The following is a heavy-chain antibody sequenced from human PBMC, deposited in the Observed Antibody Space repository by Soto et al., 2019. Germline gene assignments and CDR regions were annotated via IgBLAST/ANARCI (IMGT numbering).Heavy chain of an antibody. CDR2: IYYSGST. CDR1: GGYISSYY. J-gene: IGHJ4*02. V-gene: IGHV4-59*08. Sequence: SETLPLTGTGSGGYISSYYWSWIRQPPGKGLEGIGYIYYSGSTNYNPSLKSRVTISVDTSKNQFSLKLCSVTAAVTAVYYCAGHRGSSRSQFDYWGQGTLVTVSS. CDR3: AGHRGSSRSQFDY. D-gene: IGHD6-6*01.